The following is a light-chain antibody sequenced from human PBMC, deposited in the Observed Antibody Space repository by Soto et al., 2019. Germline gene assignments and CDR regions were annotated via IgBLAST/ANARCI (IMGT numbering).Light chain of an antibody. V-gene: IGKV1-39*01. CDR1: QSISTY. Sequence: DIQMTQSPSSLSASVGDRVSITCRASQSISTYLNWYQQKPGKAPKVLIHTASSLQSGVPSRFGGSGSGTDFTVTISSLQPEDFATYYCQHYDHLPITFGQGTRLEIK. CDR3: QHYDHLPIT. CDR2: TAS. J-gene: IGKJ5*01.